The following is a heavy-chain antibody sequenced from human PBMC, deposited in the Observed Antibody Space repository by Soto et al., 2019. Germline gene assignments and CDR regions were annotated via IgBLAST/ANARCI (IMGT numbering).Heavy chain of an antibody. CDR1: GFTFSSYA. CDR2: ISYDGSNK. V-gene: IGHV3-30-3*01. CDR3: ARDCGYSYKLAWGFDY. D-gene: IGHD5-18*01. J-gene: IGHJ4*02. Sequence: QVQLVESGGGVVQPGRSLRLSCASSGFTFSSYAMHWVRQAPGKGLEWVAVISYDGSNKYYADSVKGRFTISRDNSKNTLYLQMNSLRAEDTAVYYCARDCGYSYKLAWGFDYWGQGTLVTVSS.